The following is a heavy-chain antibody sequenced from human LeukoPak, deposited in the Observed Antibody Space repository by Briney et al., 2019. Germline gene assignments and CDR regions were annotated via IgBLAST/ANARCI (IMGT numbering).Heavy chain of an antibody. J-gene: IGHJ4*02. Sequence: GGSLRLSCAASGFTFSSYDMHWVRQATGKGLEWVSAIGTAGDTYYPGSVKGRFTISRDNSKNTLFLQMNTLRAEDTAVYYCAKEEQQFDYFDYWGQGTLVTVSS. D-gene: IGHD6-6*01. V-gene: IGHV3-13*01. CDR3: AKEEQQFDYFDY. CDR2: IGTAGDT. CDR1: GFTFSSYD.